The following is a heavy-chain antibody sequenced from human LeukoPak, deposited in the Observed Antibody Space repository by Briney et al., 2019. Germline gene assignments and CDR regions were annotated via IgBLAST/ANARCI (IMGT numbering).Heavy chain of an antibody. CDR3: ARDLAGAPFDY. Sequence: GGSLRLSCVASGFTFSIYWMSWVRQAPGKGLEWVANIKQDGSEKYYVDSVKGRFTISRDNAKNSLFLQMNSLRAEDTAVYYCARDLAGAPFDYWGQGTLVTVSS. CDR2: IKQDGSEK. J-gene: IGHJ4*02. V-gene: IGHV3-7*04. CDR1: GFTFSIYW. D-gene: IGHD6-13*01.